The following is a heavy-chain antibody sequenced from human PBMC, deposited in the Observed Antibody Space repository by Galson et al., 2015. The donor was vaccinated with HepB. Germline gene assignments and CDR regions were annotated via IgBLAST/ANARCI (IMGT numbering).Heavy chain of an antibody. V-gene: IGHV2-70*04. CDR2: IDWENDK. D-gene: IGHD2-21*01. CDR3: ARSTARVFQDY. J-gene: IGHJ4*02. CDR1: GFSLRTSGMR. Sequence: PALVKPTQTLTLTCTFSGFSLRTSGMRVSWIRQPPGKALEWLARIDWENDKFYSSPLKTRLTISKDTSKSQVVLTMTNMDPVDTATYYCARSTARVFQDYWGQGILVTVSS.